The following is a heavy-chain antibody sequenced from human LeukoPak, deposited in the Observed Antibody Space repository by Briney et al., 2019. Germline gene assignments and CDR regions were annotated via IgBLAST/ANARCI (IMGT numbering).Heavy chain of an antibody. Sequence: WIRQPPXXXLEWIGEINHSGSTNYNPSLKSRVTISVDTSKNQFSLKLSSVTAADTAVYYCARVGRVVVVPAAKYYFDYWGQGTLVTVSS. V-gene: IGHV4-34*01. J-gene: IGHJ4*02. CDR2: INHSGST. D-gene: IGHD2-2*01. CDR3: ARVGRVVVVPAAKYYFDY.